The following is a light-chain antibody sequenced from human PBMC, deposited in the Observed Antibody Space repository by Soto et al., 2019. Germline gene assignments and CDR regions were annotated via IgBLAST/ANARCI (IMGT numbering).Light chain of an antibody. J-gene: IGLJ1*01. CDR2: EVS. CDR1: SNDVGGYNY. Sequence: QSLRTHPASLPGSPGQSITISCTGTSNDVGGYNYVSWFQQHPGKAPKLLIFEVSNRPSGVSNRFSGSKSGNTASLTISGLQAEDEADYYCSSFTSTSTFVFGTGTKVTGL. CDR3: SSFTSTSTFV. V-gene: IGLV2-14*01.